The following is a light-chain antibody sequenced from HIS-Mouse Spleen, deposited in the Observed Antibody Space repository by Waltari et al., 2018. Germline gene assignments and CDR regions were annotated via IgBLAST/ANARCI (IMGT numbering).Light chain of an antibody. Sequence: QPALTQPASVSGSPGQSITISCTGTSSDVGGYNYLYWYQQHPGKAPKLMIYDVSNRPSGVSNRFSGSKSGNTASLTISGLQAEDEADYYCSSYTSSSTYVFGTGTKVTVL. CDR1: SSDVGGYNY. V-gene: IGLV2-14*03. J-gene: IGLJ1*01. CDR3: SSYTSSSTYV. CDR2: DVS.